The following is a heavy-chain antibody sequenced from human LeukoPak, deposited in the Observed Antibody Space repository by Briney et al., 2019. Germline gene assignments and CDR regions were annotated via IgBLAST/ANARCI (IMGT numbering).Heavy chain of an antibody. CDR1: GFTFDDYA. J-gene: IGHJ4*02. CDR2: ISWNSGSI. V-gene: IGHV3-9*01. CDR3: ARDWDSYGDGGYFDY. D-gene: IGHD4-17*01. Sequence: GRSLRLSCAASGFTFDDYAMHWVRQAPGKGLEWVSSISWNSGSIGYADSVKGRFTISRDNAKNSLYLQMNSLRAEDTAVYYCARDWDSYGDGGYFDYWGQGTLVTVSS.